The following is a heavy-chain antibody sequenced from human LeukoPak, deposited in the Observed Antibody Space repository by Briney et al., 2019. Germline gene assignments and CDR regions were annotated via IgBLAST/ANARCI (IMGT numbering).Heavy chain of an antibody. J-gene: IGHJ4*02. CDR3: AKGEVLGPFDY. V-gene: IGHV3-23*01. Sequence: AGGSLRLSCETSGFTFSNYAMTWVRQAPGKGLEWVSGISGSGGNTYSADSVRGRFTISRDSSKNTLYLQMNSLRAEDTAVYYCAKGEVLGPFDYWGQGTLVTVSS. CDR2: ISGSGGNT. CDR1: GFTFSNYA. D-gene: IGHD1-26*01.